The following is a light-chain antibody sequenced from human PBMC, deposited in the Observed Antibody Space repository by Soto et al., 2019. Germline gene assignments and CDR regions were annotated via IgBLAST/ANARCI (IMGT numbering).Light chain of an antibody. V-gene: IGKV1-5*03. Sequence: GERVTIPCRASQSISSWLAWYQQKPGKAPKLLIYKASSLESGVPSRFSGSGSGTEFTLTISSLQPDDFATYYCQQYNSYPWTFGQGTKVDIK. J-gene: IGKJ1*01. CDR2: KAS. CDR1: QSISSW. CDR3: QQYNSYPWT.